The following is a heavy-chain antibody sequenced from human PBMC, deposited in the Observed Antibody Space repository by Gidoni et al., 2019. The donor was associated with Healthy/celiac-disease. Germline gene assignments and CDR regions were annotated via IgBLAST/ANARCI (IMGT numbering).Heavy chain of an antibody. CDR3: ARGAPYFDY. J-gene: IGHJ4*02. V-gene: IGHV4-30-2*05. Sequence: PSLKSRVTISVDTSKNQFSLKLSSVTAADTAVYYCARGAPYFDYWGQGTLVTVSS.